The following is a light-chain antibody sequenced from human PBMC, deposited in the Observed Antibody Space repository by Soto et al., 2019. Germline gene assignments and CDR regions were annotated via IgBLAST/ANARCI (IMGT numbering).Light chain of an antibody. CDR3: QQYKSYPWT. CDR2: DAS. CDR1: QSISSW. V-gene: IGKV1-5*01. J-gene: IGKJ1*01. Sequence: IQMTQSPSTLSASVGDRVNITCRASQSISSWLAWYQQKPGKAPKLLIYDASSLESGVPSRLSGSGSGTEFTLTISSLQPDDFATYYCQQYKSYPWTFGQGTKVDIK.